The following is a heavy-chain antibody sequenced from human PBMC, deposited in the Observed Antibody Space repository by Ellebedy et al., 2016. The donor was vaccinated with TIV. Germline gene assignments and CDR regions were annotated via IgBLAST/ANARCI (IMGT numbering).Heavy chain of an antibody. J-gene: IGHJ4*02. D-gene: IGHD6-19*01. CDR3: ERGWATRPVDF. CDR2: ISYGGGT. Sequence: MPSETLSLTCNVSGGSMSSHYWNWIRLPPGKGLEWIGSISYGGGTNYNPSLKSRVAVSVDMSKNQFALRLSSVTAADTAVYFCERGWATRPVDFWGQGTLVTVSS. CDR1: GGSMSSHY. V-gene: IGHV4-59*08.